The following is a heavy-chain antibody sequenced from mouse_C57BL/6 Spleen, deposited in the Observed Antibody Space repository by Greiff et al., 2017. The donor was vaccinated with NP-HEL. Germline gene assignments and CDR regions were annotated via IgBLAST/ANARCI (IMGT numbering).Heavy chain of an antibody. D-gene: IGHD2-4*01. J-gene: IGHJ2*01. Sequence: LVESGAELVKPGASVKISCKASGYAFSSYCMNWVKQRPGKGLEWIGQFYPGDGDTNYNGKFKGKATLTADKSSSTAYMQLSSRTSGDSAVYFCARRDYDGGDYFDYWGQGTTLTVSS. CDR3: ARRDYDGGDYFDY. V-gene: IGHV1-80*01. CDR1: GYAFSSYC. CDR2: FYPGDGDT.